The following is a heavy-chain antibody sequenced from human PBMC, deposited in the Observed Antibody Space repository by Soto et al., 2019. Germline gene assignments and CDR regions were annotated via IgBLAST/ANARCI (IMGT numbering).Heavy chain of an antibody. V-gene: IGHV4-59*12. Sequence: PSETLSLTCTVSGGSISSYYWSWIRQPPGKGLEWIGYIYYSGSTNYNPSLKSRVTISLDTSKNQFSLKLSSVTAADTAVYYCAREVLTDSYVAGWFDPWGQGILVTVSS. D-gene: IGHD3-9*01. CDR2: IYYSGST. CDR1: GGSISSYY. J-gene: IGHJ5*02. CDR3: AREVLTDSYVAGWFDP.